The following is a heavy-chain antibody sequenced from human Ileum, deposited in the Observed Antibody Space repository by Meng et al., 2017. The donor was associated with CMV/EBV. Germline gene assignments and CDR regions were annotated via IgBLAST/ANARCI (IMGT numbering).Heavy chain of an antibody. D-gene: IGHD2-8*01. CDR2: IFVSGDRP. V-gene: IGHV3-23*01. CDR3: AREPNGVSVGSLDI. J-gene: IGHJ3*02. CDR1: GFTLNNYA. Sequence: GESLKISCAPSGFTLNNYAMTWVRQPPGKGLEWVASIFVSGDRPQYADSVKGRFTISSDNSKNTLFLQMNNLTTEDTDIYSCAREPNGVSVGSLDIWGQRTMVTVSS.